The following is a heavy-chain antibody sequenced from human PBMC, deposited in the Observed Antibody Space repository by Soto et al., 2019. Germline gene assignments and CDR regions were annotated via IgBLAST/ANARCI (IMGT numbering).Heavy chain of an antibody. CDR3: TRDGMTTGDT. CDR2: VFSSVSA. Sequence: SETLSLTCIVSGVSVTSYTWSWVRQPSNKGLEWMGRVFSSVSATYSPSLKSRVRISMDTPENRISLKLDSVTAADAGVYFCTRDGMTTGDTWGQGTLVTVSS. J-gene: IGHJ4*02. V-gene: IGHV4-4*07. CDR1: GVSVTSYT. D-gene: IGHD2-21*02.